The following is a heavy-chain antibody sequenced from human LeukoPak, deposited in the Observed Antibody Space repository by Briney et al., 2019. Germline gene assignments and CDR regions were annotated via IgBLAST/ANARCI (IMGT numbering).Heavy chain of an antibody. Sequence: GWSLRLSCAASGFTFSVSGVHWVRQAPGKGLEWVAVISYDGTNKYYADSVKGRFAISRDNSKNTLYLQMNSLRAEDTAVYYCAGGYSHFDYWGQGTLVTATS. V-gene: IGHV3-30*03. CDR3: AGGYSHFDY. CDR1: GFTFSVSG. D-gene: IGHD5-18*01. J-gene: IGHJ4*02. CDR2: ISYDGTNK.